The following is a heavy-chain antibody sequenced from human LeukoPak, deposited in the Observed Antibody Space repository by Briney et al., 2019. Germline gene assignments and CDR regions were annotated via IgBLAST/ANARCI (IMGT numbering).Heavy chain of an antibody. D-gene: IGHD2-2*02. CDR3: ARAGVVPADINRAFDI. CDR2: IYHNGDT. V-gene: IGHV4-30-4*08. CDR1: GGSIISGDYY. J-gene: IGHJ3*02. Sequence: SQTLSLTCIVSGGSIISGDYYWSWIRQPPGKGLEWIGYIYHNGDTYYNPSLKSRVAISVDTSKNQFSLKLGSVTAADTAVYYCARAGVVPADINRAFDIWGQGSVVTVSS.